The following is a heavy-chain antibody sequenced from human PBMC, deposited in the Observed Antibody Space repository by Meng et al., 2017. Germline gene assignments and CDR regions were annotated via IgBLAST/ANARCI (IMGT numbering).Heavy chain of an antibody. V-gene: IGHV4-59*01. CDR2: IYYSGST. Sequence: SETLSLTCTVSGGSISSYYWSWIRQPPGKGLEWIGYIYYSGSTNYNPSLKSRVTISVDTSKNQFSLKLSSVTAADTAVYYCARETYDSSGYVYFDLWGRSALVTVSS. D-gene: IGHD3-22*01. J-gene: IGHJ2*01. CDR1: GGSISSYY. CDR3: ARETYDSSGYVYFDL.